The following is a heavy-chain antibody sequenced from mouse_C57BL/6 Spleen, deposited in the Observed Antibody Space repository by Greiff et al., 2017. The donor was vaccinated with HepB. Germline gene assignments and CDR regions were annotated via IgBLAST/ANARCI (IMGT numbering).Heavy chain of an antibody. CDR2: SRNKANDYTT. J-gene: IGHJ4*01. V-gene: IGHV7-1*01. Sequence: EVQVVESGGGLVQSGRSLRPSCATSGFTFSDFYMEWVRQAPGKGLEWIAASRNKANDYTTEYSASVKGRFIVSRDTSQSILYLQMNALRAEDTAIYYCARDGSGYYAMDYWGQGTSVTVSS. CDR3: ARDGSGYYAMDY. D-gene: IGHD3-2*02. CDR1: GFTFSDFY.